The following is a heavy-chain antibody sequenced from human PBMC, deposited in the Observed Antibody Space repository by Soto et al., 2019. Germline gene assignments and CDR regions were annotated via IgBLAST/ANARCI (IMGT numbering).Heavy chain of an antibody. CDR1: GGTFSSYA. CDR2: IIPISGTA. D-gene: IGHD2-2*01. J-gene: IGHJ6*02. V-gene: IGHV1-69*01. Sequence: QVQLVQSGAEVKKPGSSVKVSCKASGGTFSSYAISWVRQAPGQGLEWMGGIIPISGTANYAQKFQGRVTITADESTSTAYMELSSLRSEDTAVYYFARSQGSSTSLEIYYYYYYGMDVWGQGNTFTVSS. CDR3: ARSQGSSTSLEIYYYYYYGMDV.